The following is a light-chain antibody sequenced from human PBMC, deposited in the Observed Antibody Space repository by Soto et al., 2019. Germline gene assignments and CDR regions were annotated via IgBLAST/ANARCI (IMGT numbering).Light chain of an antibody. V-gene: IGKV3-11*01. CDR1: QSVDSY. CDR2: GAS. Sequence: EIVLTQSPASLSLSPGERATLSCRASQSVDSYLVWYQQKPGQAPRLLIFGASNRATGIPARFSGSGAGTDFTLTINSLEPDDFSVYYCQQRYDWPITFGQGTRLEIK. J-gene: IGKJ5*01. CDR3: QQRYDWPIT.